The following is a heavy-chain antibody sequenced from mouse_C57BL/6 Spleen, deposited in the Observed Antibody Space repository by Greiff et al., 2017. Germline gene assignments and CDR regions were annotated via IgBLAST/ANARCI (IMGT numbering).Heavy chain of an antibody. Sequence: VQLQQPGTELVKPGASVKLSCKASGYTFTSYWMHWVKQRPGQVLEWIGNINPSNGGTNYNEKFKSKATLTVDKSSSTAYMQLSSLTSEDSAVYYCAREEHYYGSSPLYFDDWGQGTTLTVSS. CDR3: AREEHYYGSSPLYFDD. V-gene: IGHV1-53*01. CDR2: INPSNGGT. J-gene: IGHJ2*01. CDR1: GYTFTSYW. D-gene: IGHD1-1*01.